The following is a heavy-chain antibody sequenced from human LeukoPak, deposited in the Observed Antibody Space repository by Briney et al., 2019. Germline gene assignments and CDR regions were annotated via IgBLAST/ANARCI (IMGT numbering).Heavy chain of an antibody. J-gene: IGHJ4*02. Sequence: SGGSLRLSCAASGFTFSSYAMSWVRQAPGKGLEWVSAISGSGGSTYYADSVKGRFTISRDNSKNTLYLQMNSLRAEDTAVYYCAKGYSSGWANLGYFDYWGQGTLVTVSS. CDR2: ISGSGGST. CDR1: GFTFSSYA. CDR3: AKGYSSGWANLGYFDY. V-gene: IGHV3-23*01. D-gene: IGHD6-19*01.